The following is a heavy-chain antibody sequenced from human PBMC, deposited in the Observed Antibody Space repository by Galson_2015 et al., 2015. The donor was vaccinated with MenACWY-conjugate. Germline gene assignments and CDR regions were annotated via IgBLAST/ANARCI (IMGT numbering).Heavy chain of an antibody. CDR1: GFTVSGNY. CDR3: ARVNTHVPVVGWIPFDC. CDR2: IYSDDST. D-gene: IGHD2-2*01. J-gene: IGHJ4*02. V-gene: IGHV3-66*01. Sequence: SLRLSCAVSGFTVSGNYMSWVRQAPRKGLEWVSVIYSDDSTYYAGSVRGRFIISRDNSKNTVYLQMNSLRAEDTAEYYCARVNTHVPVVGWIPFDCWGQGTLVTVSS.